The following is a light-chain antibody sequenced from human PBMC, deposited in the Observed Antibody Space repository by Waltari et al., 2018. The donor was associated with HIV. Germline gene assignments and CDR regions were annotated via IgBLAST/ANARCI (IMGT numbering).Light chain of an antibody. CDR2: KAS. J-gene: IGKJ4*01. V-gene: IGKV1-5*03. CDR3: QQYNSYPLT. CDR1: ESLSSW. Sequence: DTQMTQSPDTLSASVGARVTLVCRAHESLSSWLAWYQQRPGMRPKLLIYKASVLERGVSARFSGSGSGTNFALTISDLQADDVATYFCQQYNSYPLTFGGGTKVEI.